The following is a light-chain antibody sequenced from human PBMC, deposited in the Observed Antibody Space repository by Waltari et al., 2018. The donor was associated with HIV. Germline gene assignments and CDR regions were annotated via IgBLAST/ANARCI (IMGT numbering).Light chain of an antibody. V-gene: IGKV1-5*03. CDR2: KAS. CDR3: QHYNNYPLT. Sequence: DIQITQSPSPLSASVGDRVTITCRAIQTSNSWMAWYQQKPGKAPKLLIYKASSLASGVSSRFSGSVSGTDFTLTISSLQPDDSATYYCQHYNNYPLTFGGGTRLEIK. CDR1: QTSNSW. J-gene: IGKJ4*01.